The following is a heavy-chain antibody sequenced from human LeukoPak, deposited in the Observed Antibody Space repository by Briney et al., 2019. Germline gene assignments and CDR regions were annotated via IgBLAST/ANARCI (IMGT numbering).Heavy chain of an antibody. CDR2: ISYDGSNK. V-gene: IGHV3-30*04. CDR3: AREGYYGSGSPPSLYFDY. J-gene: IGHJ4*02. D-gene: IGHD3-10*01. CDR1: GFTFSSYA. Sequence: GGSLRLSCAASGFTFSSYAMHWVRQAPGKGLEWLAVISYDGSNKYYADSVKGRFTISRDNSKNTLYLQMNSLRAEDTAVYYCAREGYYGSGSPPSLYFDYWGQGTLVTVSS.